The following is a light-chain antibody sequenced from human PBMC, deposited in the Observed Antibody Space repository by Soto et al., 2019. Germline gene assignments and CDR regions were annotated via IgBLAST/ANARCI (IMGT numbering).Light chain of an antibody. CDR1: QGISTW. CDR2: DAS. CDR3: QQYNSPPFT. Sequence: DIQMTQSPSTLSASIGDRVTITCRASQGISTWLAWYQQKPGIAPNLLIYDASSLQSGVPSRFSGSGSGTEFTLTITRLQPHDFATYYCQQYNSPPFTFGPGTKVDIK. J-gene: IGKJ3*01. V-gene: IGKV1-5*01.